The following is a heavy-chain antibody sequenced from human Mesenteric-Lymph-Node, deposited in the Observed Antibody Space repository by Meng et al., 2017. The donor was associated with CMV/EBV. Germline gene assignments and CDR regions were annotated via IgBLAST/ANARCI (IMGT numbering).Heavy chain of an antibody. Sequence: GESLKISCAASGFTFSSYAMHWVRQAPGKGLEWVSAISGSGGSTYYADSVKGRFTISRDNSKNTLYLQMNSLRAEDTAVYYCAKEGGGVTYYFDYWGQGTLVTVSS. J-gene: IGHJ4*02. CDR3: AKEGGGVTYYFDY. CDR1: GFTFSSYA. V-gene: IGHV3-23*01. CDR2: ISGSGGST. D-gene: IGHD1-26*01.